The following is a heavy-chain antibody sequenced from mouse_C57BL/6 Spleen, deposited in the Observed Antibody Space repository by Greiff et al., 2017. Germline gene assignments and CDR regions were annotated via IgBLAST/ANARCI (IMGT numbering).Heavy chain of an antibody. CDR3: ARLDPPAWFAY. V-gene: IGHV5-6*03. CDR1: GFTFSSYG. Sequence: EVKLVESGGGLVKPGGSLKLSCAASGFTFSSYGMSWVRQTPDKRLEWVATISSGGSYTYYPDSVKGRFTISRDNAKNTLYLQMSSLKSEDTAMYFCARLDPPAWFAYWGQGTLVTVSA. J-gene: IGHJ3*01. CDR2: ISSGGSYT.